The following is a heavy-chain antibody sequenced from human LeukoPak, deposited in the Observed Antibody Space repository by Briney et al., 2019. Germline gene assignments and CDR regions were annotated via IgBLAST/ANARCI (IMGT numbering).Heavy chain of an antibody. J-gene: IGHJ6*03. CDR2: ISSSSSTYI. CDR1: GFTFSSYS. V-gene: IGHV3-21*05. D-gene: IGHD3-3*01. CDR3: TRDGIFGVVGYYYYMDV. Sequence: GGSLRPSCAASGFTFSSYSMNWVRQAPGKGLEWVSYISSSSSTYIYYADSVKGRFTISRDTAKSSLYLQMDSLRAEDTAVYYCTRDGIFGVVGYYYYMDVWGKGTTVTVSS.